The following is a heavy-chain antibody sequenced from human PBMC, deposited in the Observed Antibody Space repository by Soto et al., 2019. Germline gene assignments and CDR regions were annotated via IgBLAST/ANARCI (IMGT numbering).Heavy chain of an antibody. CDR1: GITLSDNY. Sequence: QVHLVASGGXXVKPGGSLRLSCVASGITLSDNYMTWIRQAPGKGLEWLSYISNSDYTTYYADSVKGRFTISRDNAKNSLYLQLNGLRVEDTAVYYCASGKWSLDYWGQGILVTVSS. CDR3: ASGKWSLDY. J-gene: IGHJ4*02. V-gene: IGHV3-11*01. D-gene: IGHD2-8*01. CDR2: ISNSDYTT.